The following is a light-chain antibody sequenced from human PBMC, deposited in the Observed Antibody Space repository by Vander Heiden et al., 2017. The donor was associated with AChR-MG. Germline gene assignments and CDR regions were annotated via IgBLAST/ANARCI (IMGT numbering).Light chain of an antibody. J-gene: IGLJ2*01. V-gene: IGLV3-21*04. CDR3: QVWDSSSDRVV. CDR2: YDS. Sequence: SYVLPQPPPVSVAPGKTARITCGGNNIGSKSVNWYQQKPGQAPVLVIYYDSDRPSGIPERFSGSNSGNTATLTISRVEAGDEADYYCQVWDSSSDRVVFGGGTKLTVL. CDR1: NIGSKS.